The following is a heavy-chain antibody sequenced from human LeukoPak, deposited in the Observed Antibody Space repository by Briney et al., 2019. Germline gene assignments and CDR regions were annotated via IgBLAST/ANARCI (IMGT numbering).Heavy chain of an antibody. CDR2: ISGNGGST. CDR1: GFTFSSYA. D-gene: IGHD3-16*02. CDR3: AKDALISFRGAWSQSDY. V-gene: IGHV3-23*01. J-gene: IGHJ4*02. Sequence: GGSLRLSCAASGFTFSSYAMSWVRQAPGKGLEWVSGISGNGGSTYYADSVKGRFTISRDNSRNTLYLQMNSLRADDTAVYYCAKDALISFRGAWSQSDYWGQGTLVTVSS.